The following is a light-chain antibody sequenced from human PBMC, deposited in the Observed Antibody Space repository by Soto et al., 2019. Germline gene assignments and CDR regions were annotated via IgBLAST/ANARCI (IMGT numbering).Light chain of an antibody. V-gene: IGLV1-40*01. Sequence: QSVLTQPPSVSGAPWQRVTISCTGTSSNIGAGHAVHWYRQFPGAAPKLLIYGDTHRPSGVPDRFSGSKSATSASLVITGLQAEDEADYYCQSSDTSLRGGLFGGGTKLTVL. CDR1: SSNIGAGHA. CDR2: GDT. J-gene: IGLJ3*02. CDR3: QSSDTSLRGGL.